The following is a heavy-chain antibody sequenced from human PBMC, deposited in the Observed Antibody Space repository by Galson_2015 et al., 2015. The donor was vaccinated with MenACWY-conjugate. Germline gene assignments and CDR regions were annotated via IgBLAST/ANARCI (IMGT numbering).Heavy chain of an antibody. CDR3: ARHVLCTNTDCYNAFDY. CDR2: VFPGDSDT. CDR1: GSNSAHYC. D-gene: IGHD2-2*02. V-gene: IGHV5-51*01. J-gene: IGHJ4*02. Sequence: QPRAPATKPRESPPLLCTGSGSNSAHYCLAWARQMPGKGLERMRVVFPGDSDTRYTPSFQAQVTISADTSINTAHLQCSSLKASDTAIYYCARHVLCTNTDCYNAFDYWGQGTLVTVST.